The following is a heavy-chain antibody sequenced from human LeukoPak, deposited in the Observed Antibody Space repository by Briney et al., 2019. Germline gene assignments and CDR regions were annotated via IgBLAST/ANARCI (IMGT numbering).Heavy chain of an antibody. J-gene: IGHJ4*02. CDR3: ARRGTSSSWAHFDY. CDR2: IKQDGSEK. V-gene: IGHV3-7*05. Sequence: GGSLRLSCAASGFTFSSYWMTWVRQAPGKGLEWVAKIKQDGSEKYYVDSVKGRFTISRDNTKNSLYLQMNSLGAEDTAVYYCARRGTSSSWAHFDYWGQGTLVTVSS. D-gene: IGHD6-13*01. CDR1: GFTFSSYW.